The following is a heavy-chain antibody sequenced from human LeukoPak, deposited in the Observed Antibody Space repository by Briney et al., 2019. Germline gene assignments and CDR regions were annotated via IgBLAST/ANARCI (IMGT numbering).Heavy chain of an antibody. CDR1: GFTFSSYG. D-gene: IGHD3-22*01. J-gene: IGHJ3*02. V-gene: IGHV3-30*03. Sequence: GGSLRLSCAASGFTFSSYGMHWVRQAPGKGLEWVAVISYDGSNKYYADSVKGRFTISRDNSKNTLYLQMNSLRAEDTAVYYCARVRDYYDSSGYYYGAFDIWGQGTMVTVSS. CDR2: ISYDGSNK. CDR3: ARVRDYYDSSGYYYGAFDI.